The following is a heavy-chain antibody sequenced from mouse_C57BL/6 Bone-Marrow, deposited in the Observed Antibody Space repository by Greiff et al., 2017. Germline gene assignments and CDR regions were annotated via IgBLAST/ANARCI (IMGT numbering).Heavy chain of an antibody. CDR1: GYTFTSYW. J-gene: IGHJ1*03. CDR3: ARGNYYGSSSYWYFDV. D-gene: IGHD1-1*01. CDR2: IHPNSGST. Sequence: QVHVKQPGAELVKPGASVKLSCKASGYTFTSYWMHWVKQRPGQGLEWIGMIHPNSGSTNYNEKFKSKATLTVDKSSSTAYRQLSSLTSDDSAVYYCARGNYYGSSSYWYFDVWGTGTTVTVSS. V-gene: IGHV1-64*01.